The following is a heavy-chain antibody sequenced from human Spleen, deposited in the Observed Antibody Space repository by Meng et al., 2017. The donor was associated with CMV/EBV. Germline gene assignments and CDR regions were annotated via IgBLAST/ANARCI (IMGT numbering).Heavy chain of an antibody. J-gene: IGHJ5*02. Sequence: VSCAASGFTFSSCSMNWVRQAPGKGLEWVSSISSSSSFIYYADSVKGRFTISRDNAKNSVDLQMNSLRAEDTAVYYCAREQSVWFDPWGQGTLVTVSS. CDR3: AREQSVWFDP. V-gene: IGHV3-21*01. CDR1: GFTFSSCS. CDR2: ISSSSSFI.